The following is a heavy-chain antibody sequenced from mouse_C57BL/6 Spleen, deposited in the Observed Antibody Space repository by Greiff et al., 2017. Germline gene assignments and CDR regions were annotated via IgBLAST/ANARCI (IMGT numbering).Heavy chain of an antibody. CDR1: GYTFTDYY. V-gene: IGHV1-75*01. D-gene: IGHD1-1*01. Sequence: VQLQQSGPELVKPGASVKISCKASGYTFTDYYINWVKQRPGQGLEWIGWIFPGSGSTYYNEKFKGKATLTVDKSSSTAYMLLSSLTSEDSAVYFCARRENYYGSSYAMDYWGQGTSVTVSS. J-gene: IGHJ4*01. CDR2: IFPGSGST. CDR3: ARRENYYGSSYAMDY.